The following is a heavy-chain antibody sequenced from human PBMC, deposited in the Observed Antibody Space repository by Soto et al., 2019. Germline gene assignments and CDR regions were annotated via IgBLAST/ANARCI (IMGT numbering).Heavy chain of an antibody. Sequence: PSETLSLTCTVSGGSISSYYWSWIRQPPGKGLEWIGYIYYSGSTNYNPSLKSRVTISVDTSKNQFSLKLSSVTAADTAVYYCARSYSSSWWGTIFDYWGQGALVTVSS. J-gene: IGHJ4*02. CDR1: GGSISSYY. CDR3: ARSYSSSWWGTIFDY. V-gene: IGHV4-59*01. D-gene: IGHD6-13*01. CDR2: IYYSGST.